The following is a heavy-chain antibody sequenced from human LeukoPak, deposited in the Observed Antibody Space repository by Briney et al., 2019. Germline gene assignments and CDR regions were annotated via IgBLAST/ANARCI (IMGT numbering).Heavy chain of an antibody. V-gene: IGHV1-69*13. CDR3: ARTAGVAVALSLGY. Sequence: SVKVSCKASGGTFARYAISWVRQAPGQGVERMGGIRPIFGTENNTQKFQGRVTITADESTSTAYMELSSLRSEDTAVYYCARTAGVAVALSLGYWGQGTLVTVSS. D-gene: IGHD6-19*01. J-gene: IGHJ4*02. CDR2: IRPIFGTE. CDR1: GGTFARYA.